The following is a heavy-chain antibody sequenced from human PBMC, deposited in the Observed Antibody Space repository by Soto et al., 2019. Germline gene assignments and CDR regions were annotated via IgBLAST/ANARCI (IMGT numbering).Heavy chain of an antibody. D-gene: IGHD2-21*02. CDR2: ITSDGKSK. Sequence: GGSLRLSCAASGFNFSNHWMHWVRQRPAEGLVWVSRITSDGKSKAYAESVKGRFAISRDNAKNTLYLQMNGLTAEGTAVYYCARESGDWPLNWFDPWGQGTLVTVSS. CDR3: ARESGDWPLNWFDP. CDR1: GFNFSNHW. J-gene: IGHJ5*02. V-gene: IGHV3-74*01.